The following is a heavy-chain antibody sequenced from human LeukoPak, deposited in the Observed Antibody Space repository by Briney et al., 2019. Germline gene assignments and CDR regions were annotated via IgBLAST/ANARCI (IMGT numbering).Heavy chain of an antibody. CDR2: IYYSGST. Sequence: KSSETLSLTCTVSGGPISSYYWSWIRQPPGKGLEWIGYIYYSGSTNYSPSLKSRVTISVDTSKNQFSLKLSSVTAADTAVYYCARDRPFSGWDYWGQGTLVTVSS. J-gene: IGHJ4*02. V-gene: IGHV4-59*01. CDR3: ARDRPFSGWDY. CDR1: GGPISSYY. D-gene: IGHD6-19*01.